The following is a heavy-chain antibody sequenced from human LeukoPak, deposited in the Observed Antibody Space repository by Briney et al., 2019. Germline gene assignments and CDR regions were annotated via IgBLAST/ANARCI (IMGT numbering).Heavy chain of an antibody. Sequence: SETLSLTCAVYGGSFSGYYWSWIRQPPGKGLEWIGEINHSGSTNYNPSLKSRVTISVDTSKNQFSLKLSSVTAADTAVYYCAHEGNYYDSSDYWGQGTLVTVSS. CDR2: INHSGST. J-gene: IGHJ4*02. D-gene: IGHD3-22*01. CDR3: AHEGNYYDSSDY. CDR1: GGSFSGYY. V-gene: IGHV4-34*01.